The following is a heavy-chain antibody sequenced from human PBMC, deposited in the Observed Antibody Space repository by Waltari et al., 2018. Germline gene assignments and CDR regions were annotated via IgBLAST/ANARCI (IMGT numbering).Heavy chain of an antibody. J-gene: IGHJ5*02. CDR2: IYYSGRT. CDR1: GGSISSHY. CDR3: ARAPIVGAWFDP. V-gene: IGHV4-59*11. D-gene: IGHD1-26*01. Sequence: QVQLQESGPGLVKPSETLSLTCTVSGGSISSHYWSWIRQPPGKGLEWIGYIYYSGRTNYNPSLMIRVTISVDTSKNQFSLKLSAVTAADTAVYYCARAPIVGAWFDPWGQGTLVTVSS.